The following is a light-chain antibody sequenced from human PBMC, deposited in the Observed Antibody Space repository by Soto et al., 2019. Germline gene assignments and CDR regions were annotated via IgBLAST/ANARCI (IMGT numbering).Light chain of an antibody. V-gene: IGKV3-20*01. CDR1: QSVSSNY. Sequence: LTEGAGRQSSSSGERATLSCRAIQSVSSNYFAWYQQTPGQPPRPLRYGASTRATGIPDRFSGSGSGTDFTLTISRLEPDDSAAYYFHQYGSSPTCTVGQGTQVAIK. CDR2: GAS. CDR3: HQYGSSPTCT. J-gene: IGKJ1*01.